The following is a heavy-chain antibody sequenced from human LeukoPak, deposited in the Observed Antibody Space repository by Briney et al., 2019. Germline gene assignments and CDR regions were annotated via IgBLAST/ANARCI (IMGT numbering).Heavy chain of an antibody. CDR2: ISWNSGSI. CDR3: AKDRSGIAVALFDY. Sequence: PGGSLRLSCAASGFTFDDYAMHWVRQAPGKGLEWVSGISWNSGSIGYADSVKGRFTISRDNAKNSLYLQMNSLRAEDTALYYCAKDRSGIAVALFDYWGQGTLVTVSS. V-gene: IGHV3-9*01. CDR1: GFTFDDYA. D-gene: IGHD6-19*01. J-gene: IGHJ4*02.